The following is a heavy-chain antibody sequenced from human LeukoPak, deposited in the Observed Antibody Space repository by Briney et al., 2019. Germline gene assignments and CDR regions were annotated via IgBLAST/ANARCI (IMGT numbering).Heavy chain of an antibody. Sequence: SVKVSCKASGGTFSSYAISWVRQAPGQGLEWMGGIIPIFGTANYAQKFQGRVTITTDESTSTAYMELSSLRSEDTAVYYCARDRNGCNSYFDYWGQVTLVTVSS. CDR3: ARDRNGCNSYFDY. CDR2: IIPIFGTA. CDR1: GGTFSSYA. D-gene: IGHD4-23*01. J-gene: IGHJ4*02. V-gene: IGHV1-69*05.